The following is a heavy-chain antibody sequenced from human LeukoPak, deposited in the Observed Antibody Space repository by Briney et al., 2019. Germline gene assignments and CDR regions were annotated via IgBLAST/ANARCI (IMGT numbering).Heavy chain of an antibody. CDR2: MYYSGST. Sequence: PSETLSLTCTVSGGSISSKSYYWGWIRQPPGKGLEWIGSMYYSGSTYYNPSLESRVTISVDTSKNQFSLKLSSVTAADTAIYYCASPHYDSSGYYIAYWGQGTLVTVSS. V-gene: IGHV4-39*01. D-gene: IGHD3-22*01. CDR1: GGSISSKSYY. CDR3: ASPHYDSSGYYIAY. J-gene: IGHJ4*02.